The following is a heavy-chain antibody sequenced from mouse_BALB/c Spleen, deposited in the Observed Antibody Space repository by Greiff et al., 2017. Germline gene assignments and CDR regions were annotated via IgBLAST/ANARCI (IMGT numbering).Heavy chain of an antibody. CDR1: GFTFTDYY. CDR2: IRNKANGYTT. J-gene: IGHJ4*01. Sequence: EVQRVESGGGLVQPGGSLRLSCATSGFTFTDYYMSWVRQPPGKALEWLGFIRNKANGYTTEYSASVKGRFTISRDNSQSILYLQMNTLRAEDSATYYCARGGIYYAMDYWGQGTSVTVSS. V-gene: IGHV7-3*02. CDR3: ARGGIYYAMDY.